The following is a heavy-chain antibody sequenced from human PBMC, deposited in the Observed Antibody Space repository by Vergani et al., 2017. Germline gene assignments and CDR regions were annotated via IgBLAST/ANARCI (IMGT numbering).Heavy chain of an antibody. J-gene: IGHJ5*02. CDR2: ISGEGANI. CDR1: GFAFSSFG. Sequence: EVQLLESGGGLVQPGGSLRLSCAASGFAFSSFGMSWVRQAPGKGLEWVSGISGEGANIYYADSVKGRFTISRDNSKSKLFLLMRNVRADDTAVYYCAKGPKDNCGSGITYNNMNNPWGQGTLVTVSS. D-gene: IGHD3-10*01. CDR3: AKGPKDNCGSGITYNNMNNP. V-gene: IGHV3-23*01.